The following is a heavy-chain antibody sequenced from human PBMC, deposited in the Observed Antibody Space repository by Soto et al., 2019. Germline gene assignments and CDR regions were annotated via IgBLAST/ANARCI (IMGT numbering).Heavy chain of an antibody. Sequence: SGPTLVNPTQTLTLTCTFSGFSLSTSGMWVSWIRQPPGKALEWLALIDWDDDKYYSTSLKTRLTISKDTSKNQVVLTMTNMDPVDTATYYCARTSPDYYDSSGYFDPWGQGTLVTVSS. CDR2: IDWDDDK. J-gene: IGHJ5*02. D-gene: IGHD3-22*01. CDR1: GFSLSTSGMW. CDR3: ARTSPDYYDSSGYFDP. V-gene: IGHV2-70*01.